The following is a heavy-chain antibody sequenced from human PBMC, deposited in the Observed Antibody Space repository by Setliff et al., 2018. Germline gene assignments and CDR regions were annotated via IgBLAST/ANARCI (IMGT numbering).Heavy chain of an antibody. CDR1: GGSISSGDYY. J-gene: IGHJ4*02. CDR2: INHSGST. Sequence: SETLFLTCTVSGGSISSGDYYWSWIRQPPGKGLEWIGEINHSGSTNYNPSLKSRVTISVDTSKNQFSLKLSSVTAADTALYYCTVYNTGSSKDHYWGQGTPVTVSS. V-gene: IGHV4-61*08. CDR3: TVYNTGSSKDHY. D-gene: IGHD2-8*02.